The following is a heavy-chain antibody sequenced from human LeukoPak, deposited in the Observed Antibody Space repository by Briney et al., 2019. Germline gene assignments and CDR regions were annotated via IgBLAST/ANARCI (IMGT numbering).Heavy chain of an antibody. Sequence: SETLSLTCTVSGGSISSSSYYWGWIRQPPGKGLEWIGSIYYSGSTYYNPSLKSRVTISVDTSKNQFSLKLSSVTAADTAVYYCARRGIAAAYYYYMDVWGKGTTVTVSS. D-gene: IGHD6-13*01. J-gene: IGHJ6*03. CDR3: ARRGIAAAYYYYMDV. CDR2: IYYSGST. CDR1: GGSISSSSYY. V-gene: IGHV4-39*01.